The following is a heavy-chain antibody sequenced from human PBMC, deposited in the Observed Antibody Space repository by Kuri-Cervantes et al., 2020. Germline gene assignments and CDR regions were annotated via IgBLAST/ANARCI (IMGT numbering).Heavy chain of an antibody. CDR2: ISGSGGTT. V-gene: IGHV3-23*01. CDR3: ARDQTYGDYSSYYYYGMDV. CDR1: GFTFSSCA. J-gene: IGHJ6*02. D-gene: IGHD4-17*01. Sequence: GESLKISCAASGFTFSSCALSWVRRAPGKGLEWVSAISGSGGTTYYADSVKGRFTISRDNSKNTLYLQMNSLRAEDTAVYYCARDQTYGDYSSYYYYGMDVWGQGTTVTVSS.